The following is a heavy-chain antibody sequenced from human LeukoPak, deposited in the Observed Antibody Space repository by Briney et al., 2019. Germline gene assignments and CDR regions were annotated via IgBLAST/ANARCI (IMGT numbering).Heavy chain of an antibody. J-gene: IGHJ4*02. D-gene: IGHD3-10*01. Sequence: PGGSLRLSCAASGFTFVSYAMSWVRQAPGGGLEWVSAISVRGDATYYADSVNGRFTISRDCSKNTLYLQMNSLRAEDAAIYYCAKAITVVRGVIIRDFDYWGQGTLVTVSS. CDR3: AKAITVVRGVIIRDFDY. CDR2: ISVRGDAT. CDR1: GFTFVSYA. V-gene: IGHV3-23*01.